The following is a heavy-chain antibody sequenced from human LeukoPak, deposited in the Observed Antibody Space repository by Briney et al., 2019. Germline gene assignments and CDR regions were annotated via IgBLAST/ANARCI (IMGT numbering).Heavy chain of an antibody. D-gene: IGHD3-10*01. CDR3: ARSGPDYYYGMDV. Sequence: SETLSLTCTVSGGSVNSGTYYWSWIRQPPGKGLEWIRYIYYSGSTNYNPSLKSRVTISVDTSKNQFSLKLSSVTAADTAVYYCARSGPDYYYGMDVWGQGTTVTVSS. CDR2: IYYSGST. V-gene: IGHV4-61*01. J-gene: IGHJ6*02. CDR1: GGSVNSGTYY.